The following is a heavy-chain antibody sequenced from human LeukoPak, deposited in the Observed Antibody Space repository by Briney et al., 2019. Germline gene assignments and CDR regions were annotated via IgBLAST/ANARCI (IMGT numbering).Heavy chain of an antibody. J-gene: IGHJ4*02. CDR3: ASAYDSSGYYYGVGDY. Sequence: ALVKVSCKASGGTFSSYAISWVRQAPGQGLEWMGGIIPIFGTANYVQKFQGRVTITTDESTSTAYMELSSLRSEDTAVYYCASAYDSSGYYYGVGDYWGQGTLVTVSS. CDR2: IIPIFGTA. CDR1: GGTFSSYA. V-gene: IGHV1-69*05. D-gene: IGHD3-22*01.